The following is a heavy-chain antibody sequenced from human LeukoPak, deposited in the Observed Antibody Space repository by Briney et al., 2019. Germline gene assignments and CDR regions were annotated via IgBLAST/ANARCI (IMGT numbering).Heavy chain of an antibody. CDR3: ARDGGSYYRYDFQH. V-gene: IGHV4-31*03. D-gene: IGHD1-26*01. J-gene: IGHJ1*01. CDR2: IYYSGST. CDR1: GGSISNGDHY. Sequence: SETLSLTCTVSGGSISNGDHYWSWIRQHPGKGLEWIGHIYYSGSTYYNPSLKSRGIISVETSKNQFSLKLSSVTAADTAVYYCARDGGSYYRYDFQHWGQGTLVTVSS.